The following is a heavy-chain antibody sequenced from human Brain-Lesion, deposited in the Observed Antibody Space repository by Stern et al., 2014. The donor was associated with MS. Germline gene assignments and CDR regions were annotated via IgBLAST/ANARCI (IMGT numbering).Heavy chain of an antibody. Sequence: QVQLVQSGPGLVKPSETLSLTCTVAGGSVSSTSYAWAWIRQPPGKGLEWIGTIYYSGNTYYSPSLKSRLTISLGTSQNQFSLPRRSVTAADTAVYYCAGEEDIRYCSGGSCTGNWFDPWGQGTLVTVSS. J-gene: IGHJ5*02. V-gene: IGHV4-39*01. CDR3: AGEEDIRYCSGGSCTGNWFDP. CDR2: IYYSGNT. CDR1: GGSVSSTSYA. D-gene: IGHD2-15*01.